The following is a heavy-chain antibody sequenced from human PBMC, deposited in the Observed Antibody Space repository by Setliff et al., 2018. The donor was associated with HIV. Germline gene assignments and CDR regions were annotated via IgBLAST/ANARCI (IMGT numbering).Heavy chain of an antibody. V-gene: IGHV3-15*04. J-gene: IGHJ4*02. D-gene: IGHD3-3*01. CDR1: GLPFSYAW. Sequence: GGSLRLSCVASGLPFSYAWLSWVRQAPGKGLEWVGRIEKKTNGGTRDYAAPVKGRFTISRDDSKNTLYLQMNSLKSEDTAIYYCTTGSNSFWSGYSKHWGQGALVTVSS. CDR2: IEKKTNGGTR. CDR3: TTGSNSFWSGYSKH.